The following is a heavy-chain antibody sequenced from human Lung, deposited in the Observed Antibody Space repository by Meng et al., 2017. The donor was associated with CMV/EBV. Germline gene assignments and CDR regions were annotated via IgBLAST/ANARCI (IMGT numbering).Heavy chain of an antibody. J-gene: IGHJ6*02. CDR1: GFTFSSYE. CDR2: ISSSGSTI. D-gene: IGHD3-10*01. CDR3: ARAGITMVRGVMVDYYGMDV. V-gene: IGHV3-48*03. Sequence: SCAASGFTFSSYEMNWVRQAPGKGLEWVSYISSSGSTIYYADSVKGRFTISRDNAKNSLYLQMNSLRAEDTAVYYCARAGITMVRGVMVDYYGMDVXGQAXTVTVSS.